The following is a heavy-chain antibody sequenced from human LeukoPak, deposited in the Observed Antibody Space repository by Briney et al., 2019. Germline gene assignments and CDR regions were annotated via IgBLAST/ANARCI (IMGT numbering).Heavy chain of an antibody. D-gene: IGHD6-19*01. Sequence: SQTLSLTCTVSGGSISSGSYYWSWIRQPAGKGLEWIGRIYTSGSTNYNPTLKSRVTISVDTSKNQFSLKLRSVTAADTAVYYCARVMGIAVAGIGYYYMDVWGKGTTVTVSS. V-gene: IGHV4-61*02. CDR2: IYTSGST. CDR1: GGSISSGSYY. J-gene: IGHJ6*03. CDR3: ARVMGIAVAGIGYYYMDV.